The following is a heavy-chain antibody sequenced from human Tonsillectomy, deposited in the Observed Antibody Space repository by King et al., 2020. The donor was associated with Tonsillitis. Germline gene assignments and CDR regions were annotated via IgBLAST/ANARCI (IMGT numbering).Heavy chain of an antibody. CDR3: AKDKGATYYDTGRGAFDI. J-gene: IGHJ3*02. Sequence: VQLVESGGGLVKPGGSLRLSCTTSGFTFSNSDFNWVRQAPGRGLECVSSISSTSRYIQYADSVKGRFTVSREHAKNSLYLHMNSLSAEDTAVYYCAKDKGATYYDTGRGAFDIWGQGTMVIVSS. CDR1: GFTFSNSD. D-gene: IGHD3-22*01. V-gene: IGHV3-21*01. CDR2: ISSTSRYI.